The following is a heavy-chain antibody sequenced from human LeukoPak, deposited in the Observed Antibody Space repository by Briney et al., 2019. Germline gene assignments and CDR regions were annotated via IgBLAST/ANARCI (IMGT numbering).Heavy chain of an antibody. D-gene: IGHD3-22*01. J-gene: IGHJ4*02. CDR2: IHYSGST. CDR1: SGSINSYY. CDR3: ARGMDDSSGYFPH. Sequence: SETLSLTCTVSSGSINSYYWSWIRQPPGKGLEWIGYIHYSGSTNYNPSLKSRVTISVDTSKNQFSLKLSSVTAADTAVYYCARGMDDSSGYFPHWGQGTLVTVSS. V-gene: IGHV4-59*01.